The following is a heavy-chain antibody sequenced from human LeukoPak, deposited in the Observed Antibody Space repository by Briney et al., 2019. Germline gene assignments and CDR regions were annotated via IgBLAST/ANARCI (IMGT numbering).Heavy chain of an antibody. Sequence: GGSLRLSCAASGFTFSSYGMSWVRQAPGKGLEWVSAISGSGGSTYYADSVKGRFTISRDNSKNTLYLQMNSLRAEDTAVYYCAKPEEFIAVAGAGFDYWGQGTLVTVSS. CDR3: AKPEEFIAVAGAGFDY. D-gene: IGHD6-19*01. CDR1: GFTFSSYG. V-gene: IGHV3-23*01. CDR2: ISGSGGST. J-gene: IGHJ4*02.